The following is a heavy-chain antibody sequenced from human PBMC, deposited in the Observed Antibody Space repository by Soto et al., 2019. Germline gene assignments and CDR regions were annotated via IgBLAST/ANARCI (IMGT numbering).Heavy chain of an antibody. Sequence: PSETLSLTCTVSGGSVSSGSYYWSWIRQPPGKGLEWIGYIYYSGSTNYNPSLKSRVTISVDTSKNQFSLKLSSVTAAATAVYYCARVGFGVVTPFDYWGQGTLVTVSS. D-gene: IGHD3-3*01. CDR1: GGSVSSGSYY. J-gene: IGHJ4*02. CDR2: IYYSGST. V-gene: IGHV4-61*01. CDR3: ARVGFGVVTPFDY.